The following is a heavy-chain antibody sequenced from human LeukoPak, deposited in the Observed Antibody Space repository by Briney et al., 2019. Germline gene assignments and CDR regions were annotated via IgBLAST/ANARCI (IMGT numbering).Heavy chain of an antibody. J-gene: IGHJ3*02. CDR1: GGSISSYY. D-gene: IGHD1-26*01. CDR3: ARDPSGSYYLSGAFDI. Sequence: SETLSLTCTVSGGSISSYYWSWIRQPPGKGLEWIGYIYYSGSTNYNPSLKSRVTISVGTSKNQFSLKLSSVTAADTAVYYCARDPSGSYYLSGAFDIWGQGTMVTVSS. V-gene: IGHV4-59*01. CDR2: IYYSGST.